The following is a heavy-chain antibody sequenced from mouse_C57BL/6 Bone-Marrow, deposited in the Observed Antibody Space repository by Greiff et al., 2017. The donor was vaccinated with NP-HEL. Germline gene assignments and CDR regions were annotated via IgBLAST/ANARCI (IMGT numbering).Heavy chain of an antibody. J-gene: IGHJ2*01. CDR1: GYTFTSYT. CDR2: INPSSGYT. V-gene: IGHV1-4*01. D-gene: IGHD1-1*02. Sequence: VHLVESGAELARPGASVKMSCKASGYTFTSYTMHWVKQRPGQGLEWIGYINPSSGYTKYNQKFKDKATLTADKSSSTAYMQLSSLTSEDSAVYYCANSLVYFDYWGQGTTLTVSS. CDR3: ANSLVYFDY.